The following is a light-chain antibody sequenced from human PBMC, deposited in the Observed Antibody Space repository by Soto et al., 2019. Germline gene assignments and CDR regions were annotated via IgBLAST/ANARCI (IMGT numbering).Light chain of an antibody. V-gene: IGKV3-20*01. CDR3: QQYASSPYT. CDR1: QSVSSSY. CDR2: GAS. Sequence: EIVLTQSPGTLSLSPGERATLSCRASQSVSSSYLAWYQQKPGQAPRLLIYGASSRATGIPDRFSGSGSGTDFTLTISRLEPKDFAVYYCQQYASSPYTLGQGTKLEIK. J-gene: IGKJ2*01.